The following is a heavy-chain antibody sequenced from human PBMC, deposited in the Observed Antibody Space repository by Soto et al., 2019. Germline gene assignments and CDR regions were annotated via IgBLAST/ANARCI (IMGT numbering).Heavy chain of an antibody. CDR1: GFTFGTYW. D-gene: IGHD2-21*01. Sequence: EVQLVESGGGLDQPGGSLRLSCAASGFTFGTYWMTWVRQAPGKGLEWVANIKEDGSEKYYLDSVEGRFTVSRDNAKHSLYLQMNSLRVDDTAVYYCARGRGGAGDYWGQGTLVTVSS. V-gene: IGHV3-7*03. CDR3: ARGRGGAGDY. CDR2: IKEDGSEK. J-gene: IGHJ4*02.